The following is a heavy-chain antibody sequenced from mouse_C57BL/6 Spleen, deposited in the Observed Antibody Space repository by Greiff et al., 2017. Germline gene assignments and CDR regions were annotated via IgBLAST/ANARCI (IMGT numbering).Heavy chain of an antibody. CDR3: ARRIYYDIEGYAMDY. CDR2: ISSGSSTI. Sequence: EVQRVESGGGLVKPGGSLKLSCAASGFTFSDYGMHWVRQAPEKGLEWVAYISSGSSTIYYADTVKGRFTISRDNAKNTLFLQMTSLRSEDTAMYYCARRIYYDIEGYAMDYWGQGTSVTVSS. CDR1: GFTFSDYG. J-gene: IGHJ4*01. D-gene: IGHD2-4*01. V-gene: IGHV5-17*01.